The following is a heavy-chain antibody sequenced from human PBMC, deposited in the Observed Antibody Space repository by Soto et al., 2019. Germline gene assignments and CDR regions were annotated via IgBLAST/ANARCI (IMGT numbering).Heavy chain of an antibody. CDR1: GFTFDDYT. D-gene: IGHD6-19*01. CDR3: AKDISQEWLVPHYFDY. Sequence: GGSLRLSCAASGFTFDDYTMHWVRQAPGKGLEWVSLISWDGGSTYYADSVKGRFTISRDNSKNSLYLQMNSLRTEDTALYYCAKDISQEWLVPHYFDYWGQGTLVTVSS. CDR2: ISWDGGST. J-gene: IGHJ4*02. V-gene: IGHV3-43*01.